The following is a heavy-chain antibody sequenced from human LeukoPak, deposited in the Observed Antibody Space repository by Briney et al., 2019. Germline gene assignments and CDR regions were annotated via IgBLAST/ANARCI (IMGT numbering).Heavy chain of an antibody. D-gene: IGHD6-13*01. Sequence: SETLSLTCTVSGGSISSSSYYWGWIRQPPGKGLEWIGSIHYSGSTYYNPPLKSRVTISVDTSKNQFSLKLSSVTAADTAVYYCALTYSSSWYVPGYYYGMDVWGQGTTVTVSS. CDR1: GGSISSSSYY. CDR3: ALTYSSSWYVPGYYYGMDV. V-gene: IGHV4-39*01. J-gene: IGHJ6*02. CDR2: IHYSGST.